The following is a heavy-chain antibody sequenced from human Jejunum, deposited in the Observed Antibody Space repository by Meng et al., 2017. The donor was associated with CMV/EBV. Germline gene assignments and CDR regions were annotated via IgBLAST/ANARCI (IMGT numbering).Heavy chain of an antibody. Sequence: SYRMTWVRQAPGKGLECVSYISRSSGTIYYADSVKGRFTISRDNAKNSLYLQMNSLRAEDTALYYCAREDTVWFGDLGDNYYGMDVWGQGTTVTVSS. D-gene: IGHD3-10*01. CDR1: SYR. V-gene: IGHV3-48*04. CDR3: AREDTVWFGDLGDNYYGMDV. CDR2: ISRSSGTI. J-gene: IGHJ6*02.